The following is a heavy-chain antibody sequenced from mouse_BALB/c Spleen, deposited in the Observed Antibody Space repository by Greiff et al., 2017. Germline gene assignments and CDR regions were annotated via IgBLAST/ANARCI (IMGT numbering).Heavy chain of an antibody. CDR1: GYAFTNYL. CDR3: AIDGYYVDYAMDY. D-gene: IGHD2-3*01. J-gene: IGHJ4*01. CDR2: INPGSGGT. Sequence: QVQLKQSGAELVRPGTSVKVSCKASGYAFTNYLIEWVKQRPGQGLEWIGVINPGSGGTNYNEKFKGKATLTADKSSSTAYMQLSSLTSDDSAVYFCAIDGYYVDYAMDYWGQGTSVTVSS. V-gene: IGHV1-54*01.